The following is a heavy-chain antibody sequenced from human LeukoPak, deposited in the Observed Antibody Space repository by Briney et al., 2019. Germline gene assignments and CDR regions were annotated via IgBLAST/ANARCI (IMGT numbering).Heavy chain of an antibody. Sequence: AASVKVSCKASGGTFNSNAFHWVRQAPGQGLEWMGWIIPIFGSTKYAQKFQGRVTVTTDESTGTAYMVQSDLRSDDTAVYYCARGRSGIPAVTYNWFDPWAREPWSPSP. V-gene: IGHV1-69*05. CDR2: IIPIFGST. J-gene: IGHJ5*02. D-gene: IGHD6-13*01. CDR3: ARGRSGIPAVTYNWFDP. CDR1: GGTFNSNA.